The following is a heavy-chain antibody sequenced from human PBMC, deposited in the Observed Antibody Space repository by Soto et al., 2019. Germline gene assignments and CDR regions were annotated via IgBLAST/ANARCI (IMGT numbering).Heavy chain of an antibody. CDR3: AKDYYPSGLLGVVDP. Sequence: QVQLVESGGGVVQPGRSLRLSCAASGFTFSSYGMHWVRQAPGKGLEWVAVISYDGSNKYYADSVKGRFTISRDNSKNTLYLQMNSLRAEDTAVYYCAKDYYPSGLLGVVDPWGQETLVTVSS. CDR1: GFTFSSYG. CDR2: ISYDGSNK. J-gene: IGHJ5*02. V-gene: IGHV3-30*18. D-gene: IGHD3-3*01.